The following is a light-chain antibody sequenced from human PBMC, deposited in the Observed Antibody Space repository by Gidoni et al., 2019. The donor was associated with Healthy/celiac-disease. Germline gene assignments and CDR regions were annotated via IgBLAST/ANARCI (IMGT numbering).Light chain of an antibody. Sequence: ELVLTQSPSTLSWSPGERATLSCRASQSVSSYLAWYQQKPGQAPRLLIYDASNRATGIPARFSGSGSGTDFTLTISSLEPEDFAVYYCQQRSNWPYTFGQGTKLEIK. J-gene: IGKJ2*01. CDR3: QQRSNWPYT. V-gene: IGKV3-11*01. CDR1: QSVSSY. CDR2: DAS.